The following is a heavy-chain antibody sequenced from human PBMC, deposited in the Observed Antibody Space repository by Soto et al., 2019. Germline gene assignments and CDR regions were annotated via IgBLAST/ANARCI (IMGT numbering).Heavy chain of an antibody. CDR2: ISYDGSNK. J-gene: IGHJ3*02. CDR1: GFTFSSYG. D-gene: IGHD3-10*01. Sequence: GGSLRLSCAASGFTFSSYGMHWVRQAPGKGLEWVAVISYDGSNKYYADSVKGRFTISRDNSKNTLYLQMNSLRAEDTAVYYCAKVVTRAYGSEYAFEIWGQGTMVTVAS. V-gene: IGHV3-30*18. CDR3: AKVVTRAYGSEYAFEI.